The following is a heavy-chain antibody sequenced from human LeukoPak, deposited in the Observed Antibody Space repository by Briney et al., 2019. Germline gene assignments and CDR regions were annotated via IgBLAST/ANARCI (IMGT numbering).Heavy chain of an antibody. J-gene: IGHJ6*03. CDR2: IYTSGST. CDR3: AREGALTIFGVVTYYMDV. Sequence: NPSETLSLTCTVSGGSISSGSYYWSWIRQPAGKGLEWIGRIYTSGSTNYNPSLKSRVTISVDTSKNQFSLKLSSVTAADTAVYYCAREGALTIFGVVTYYMDVWGKGTTVTVSS. CDR1: GGSISSGSYY. D-gene: IGHD3-3*01. V-gene: IGHV4-61*02.